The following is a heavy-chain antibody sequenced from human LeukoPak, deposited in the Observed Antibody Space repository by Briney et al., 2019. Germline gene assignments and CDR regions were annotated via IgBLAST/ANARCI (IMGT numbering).Heavy chain of an antibody. Sequence: ASVKVSCKASGYTFTGYYMHWVRQAPGQGLEWMGWINPNSGGTNYAQKFQGRVTMTRDTSISTAYMELSRLRSDETAVYYCARVEERGCSSTSCQTFDYWGQGTLVTVSS. J-gene: IGHJ4*02. CDR3: ARVEERGCSSTSCQTFDY. CDR2: INPNSGGT. V-gene: IGHV1-2*02. CDR1: GYTFTGYY. D-gene: IGHD2-2*01.